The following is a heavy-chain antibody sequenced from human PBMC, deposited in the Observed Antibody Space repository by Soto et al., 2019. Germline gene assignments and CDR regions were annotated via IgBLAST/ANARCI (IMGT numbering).Heavy chain of an antibody. CDR1: GDSISSSSHY. V-gene: IGHV4-39*01. Sequence: PSETLSLTCTVSGDSISSSSHYWGWIRQPPGKGLEWIGSIYYSGTTHYNPSLKSRVIITGDSPKNQFSLKVNSVTAADTAVYYCARQIASSWDRFDHWGQGALVTVSS. J-gene: IGHJ4*02. CDR2: IYYSGTT. CDR3: ARQIASSWDRFDH. D-gene: IGHD6-13*01.